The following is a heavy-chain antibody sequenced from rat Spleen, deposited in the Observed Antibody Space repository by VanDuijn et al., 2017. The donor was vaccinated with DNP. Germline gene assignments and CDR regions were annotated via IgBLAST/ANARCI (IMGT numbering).Heavy chain of an antibody. J-gene: IGHJ2*01. CDR3: ATPGALDY. Sequence: EVQLVESGGGLVQPGRSLKLSCAASGFTFSDYGMAWVRQAPTKGLEWVASISTGGGNTYYRDSVKGRFTISRDNAKNTQYLQMDSVRSEDTATDYCATPGALDYWGQGVMVTVSS. CDR1: GFTFSDYG. V-gene: IGHV5S13*01. CDR2: ISTGGGNT.